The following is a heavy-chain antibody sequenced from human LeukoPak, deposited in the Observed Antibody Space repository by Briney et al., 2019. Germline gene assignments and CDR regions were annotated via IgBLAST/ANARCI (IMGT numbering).Heavy chain of an antibody. V-gene: IGHV1-24*01. J-gene: IGHJ3*02. CDR3: ATDLSHPLYGSGNAFDI. CDR2: FDPEDGET. Sequence: ASVKVSCKVSGYTFTELSMHWVRQAPGNGLEWRGGFDPEDGETIYAQKFQGRVTMTEDTSTDTAYMELSSLRSEDTAVYYCATDLSHPLYGSGNAFDIWGQGTMVTVSS. D-gene: IGHD3-10*01. CDR1: GYTFTELS.